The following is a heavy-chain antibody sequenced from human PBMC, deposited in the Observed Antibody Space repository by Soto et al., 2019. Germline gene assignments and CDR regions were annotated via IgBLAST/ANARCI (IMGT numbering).Heavy chain of an antibody. J-gene: IGHJ2*01. Sequence: QLQLQESGPGLVKPSETLSLTCTVSGGSISSSSYYWGWIRQPPGKGLEWIGSIYYSGSTYYTPSLKSRVTISVHTSKNQFSLELSSVTAADTAVYYCAKQTYCGGDFYSGIDTGYFDLWGRGPLVTLSS. D-gene: IGHD2-21*01. V-gene: IGHV4-39*01. CDR1: GGSISSSSYY. CDR2: IYYSGST. CDR3: AKQTYCGGDFYSGIDTGYFDL.